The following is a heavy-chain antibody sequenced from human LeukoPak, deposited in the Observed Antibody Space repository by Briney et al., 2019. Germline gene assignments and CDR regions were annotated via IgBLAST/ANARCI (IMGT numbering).Heavy chain of an antibody. D-gene: IGHD2-8*02. CDR3: ARTSRTGEPEYFQH. CDR1: GGSISSGDYY. V-gene: IGHV4-30-4*01. Sequence: SQTLSLTCTVSGGSISSGDYYWSWIRQPPGKGLEWIGYIYYSGSTYYNPSLESRVTISVDTSENQFSLRLSSVTAADTAVYYCARTSRTGEPEYFQHWGQGTLVTVSS. CDR2: IYYSGST. J-gene: IGHJ1*01.